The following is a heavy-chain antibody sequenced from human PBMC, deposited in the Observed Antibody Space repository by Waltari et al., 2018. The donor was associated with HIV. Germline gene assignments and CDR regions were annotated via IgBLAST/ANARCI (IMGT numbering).Heavy chain of an antibody. V-gene: IGHV3-23*04. Sequence: EVQLVESGGGVLQPGGYLGLSCEAPGFTFTNFAMHWVRQAPGKGREWVSAISGSGGSTYYADSVKGRFTISRDNSKNTLYLQMNSLRAEDTAVYYCAKDDSTGSSGYYPFHYWGQGTLITVSS. CDR1: GFTFTNFA. D-gene: IGHD3-22*01. J-gene: IGHJ4*02. CDR3: AKDDSTGSSGYYPFHY. CDR2: ISGSGGST.